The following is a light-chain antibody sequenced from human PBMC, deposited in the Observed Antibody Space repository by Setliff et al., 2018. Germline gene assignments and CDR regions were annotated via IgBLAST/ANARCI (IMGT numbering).Light chain of an antibody. V-gene: IGLV2-8*01. Sequence: QSVLTQPPSASGSPGQSVTVSCTGTSSDVGGYNYVSWYQQHPGKAPKLMIYEVSKRPSGVPDRFSGSKSGNTASLTVSGLQAEDEADYYCCSYAGSYTSYVFGTGTRSPS. J-gene: IGLJ1*01. CDR1: SSDVGGYNY. CDR3: CSYAGSYTSYV. CDR2: EVS.